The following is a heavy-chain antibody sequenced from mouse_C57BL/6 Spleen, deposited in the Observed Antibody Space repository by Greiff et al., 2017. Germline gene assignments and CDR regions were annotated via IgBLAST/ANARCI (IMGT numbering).Heavy chain of an antibody. CDR1: GYTFTSYW. CDR2: IDPSDSHT. Sequence: QVHVKQPGAELVKPGASVKLSCKASGYTFTSYWMQWVKQRPGQGLEWIGEIDPSDSHTNYNQKFKGKATLTVDTSSSTAYMQLSSLTSEDSAVYYCASSNYVGYFDYWGQGTTLTVSS. D-gene: IGHD2-5*01. CDR3: ASSNYVGYFDY. J-gene: IGHJ2*01. V-gene: IGHV1-50*01.